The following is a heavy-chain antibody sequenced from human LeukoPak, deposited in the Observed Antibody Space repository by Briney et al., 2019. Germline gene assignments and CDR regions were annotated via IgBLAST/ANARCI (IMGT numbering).Heavy chain of an antibody. CDR1: GFTFSSYS. D-gene: IGHD3-22*01. V-gene: IGHV3-21*04. Sequence: SGGSLRLSCAASGFTFSSYSMNWVRQAPGKGLEWVSFISSSSSYIYYADSVKGRFTISRDNAKNSLYLQMNSLRAEDTAVYYCARVLYDSSGYHHPFDYWGQGTLVTVSS. CDR2: ISSSSSYI. CDR3: ARVLYDSSGYHHPFDY. J-gene: IGHJ4*02.